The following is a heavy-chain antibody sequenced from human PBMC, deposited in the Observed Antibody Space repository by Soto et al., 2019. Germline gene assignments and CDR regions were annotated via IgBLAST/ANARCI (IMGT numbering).Heavy chain of an antibody. V-gene: IGHV4-34*01. J-gene: IGHJ4*02. CDR1: GGSLSGYY. Sequence: QVQLQQWGAGLLKPSETLSLNCAVTGGSLSGYYWCWIRQPPGKGLEWIGEVKDGGHTNYSPSLRCRVTISSDTSNNQFALGLSSGTAADTGVYYCARGQEGVVATHWDQGSLVTVSS. D-gene: IGHD5-12*01. CDR2: VKDGGHT. CDR3: ARGQEGVVATH.